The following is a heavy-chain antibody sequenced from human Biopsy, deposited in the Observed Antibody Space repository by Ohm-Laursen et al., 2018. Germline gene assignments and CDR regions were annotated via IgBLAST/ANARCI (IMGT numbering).Heavy chain of an antibody. Sequence: SLRLSCTASGFTFSTYWMTWVRQAPGKGLEWVANINQDGSEKYYVDSVKGRFTISRDNAKDSLDLQMSSLRVEDTALYYCASAHQYCSATTYNGGSDFWGQGTLVTVSS. CDR3: ASAHQYCSATTYNGGSDF. D-gene: IGHD2-15*01. J-gene: IGHJ4*02. CDR1: GFTFSTYW. CDR2: INQDGSEK. V-gene: IGHV3-7*01.